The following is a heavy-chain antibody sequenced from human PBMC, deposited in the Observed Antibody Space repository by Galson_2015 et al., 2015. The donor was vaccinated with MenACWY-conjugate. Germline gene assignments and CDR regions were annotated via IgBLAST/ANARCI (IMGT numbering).Heavy chain of an antibody. J-gene: IGHJ4*02. CDR2: ISTSSSYT. CDR3: ARKAYSGYYFDF. D-gene: IGHD5-12*01. CDR1: GFTFSDYY. Sequence: SLRLSCAASGFTFSDYYMSWIRQAPGKGLEWVSYISTSSSYTNYADSVKGRFTISRDNAKNSLYLQMNSLRAEDTAVYYCARKAYSGYYFDFWGQGTLVTVSS. V-gene: IGHV3-11*03.